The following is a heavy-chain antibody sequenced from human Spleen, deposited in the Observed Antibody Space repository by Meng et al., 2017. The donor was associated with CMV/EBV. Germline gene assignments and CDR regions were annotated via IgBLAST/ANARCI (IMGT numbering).Heavy chain of an antibody. CDR1: GGSVSSTSVA. CDR2: TYYGSKWNY. D-gene: IGHD7-27*01. Sequence: SETLSLTCVISGGSVSSTSVAWNWIRQSPSRGLEWLGRTYYGSKWNYDYAVSVKSRITINPDTSKNQFSLQLNSMTPEDSAVYYCARRQWGKGAFDIWGQGTMVTVSS. V-gene: IGHV6-1*01. J-gene: IGHJ3*02. CDR3: ARRQWGKGAFDI.